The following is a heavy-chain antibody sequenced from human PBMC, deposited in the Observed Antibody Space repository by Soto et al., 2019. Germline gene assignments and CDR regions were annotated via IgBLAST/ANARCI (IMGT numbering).Heavy chain of an antibody. J-gene: IGHJ6*02. V-gene: IGHV5-51*01. CDR1: GYSFTSYW. Sequence: GESLKISCKGSGYSFTSYWIGWVRQMPGKGLECMGIIYPGDSDTRYSPSFQGQVTISADKSISTAYLQWSSLKASDTAMYYCARHLVSSTMGPPYYYYGMDVWGQGTTVTVSS. D-gene: IGHD6-13*01. CDR3: ARHLVSSTMGPPYYYYGMDV. CDR2: IYPGDSDT.